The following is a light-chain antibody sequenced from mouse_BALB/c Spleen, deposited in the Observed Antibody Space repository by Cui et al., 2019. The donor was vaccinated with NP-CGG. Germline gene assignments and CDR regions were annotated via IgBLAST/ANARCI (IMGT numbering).Light chain of an antibody. V-gene: IGLV1*01. CDR3: ALWYSNHWV. CDR2: GTK. J-gene: IGLJ1*01. CDR1: TGAVTTSNY. Sequence: QAVVTQESALTTSPGETVTLNCRSSTGAVTTSNYANWVQEKPDHLFTGLIGGTKNRAPGVPARFSGSLLGDKAALTITGAQTEDEAIYFCALWYSNHWVFGGGTKLTVL.